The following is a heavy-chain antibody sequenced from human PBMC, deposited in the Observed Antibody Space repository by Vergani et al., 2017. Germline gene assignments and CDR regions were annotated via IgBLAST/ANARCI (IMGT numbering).Heavy chain of an antibody. CDR3: VRDFHSRGPFDV. CDR2: IYYSGST. CDR1: GGSISSGGYY. V-gene: IGHV4-31*03. D-gene: IGHD3/OR15-3a*01. J-gene: IGHJ4*02. Sequence: QVQLQESGPGLVKPSQTLSLTCTVSGGSISSGGYYWSWIRQHPGKGLEWIGYIYYSGSTYYNPSLKSRVTISMDANNHFSLKLTSVTAADTAVYYCVRDFHSRGPFDVWGQGSLVTVAS.